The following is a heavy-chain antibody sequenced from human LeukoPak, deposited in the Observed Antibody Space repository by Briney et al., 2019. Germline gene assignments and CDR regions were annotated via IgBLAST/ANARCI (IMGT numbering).Heavy chain of an antibody. Sequence: SVKVSCKASGGTFSSYAISWVRQAPGQGLEWMGRIIPIFGTANYAQKFQGRVTITTDESTSTAYMELSSLRSEDTAVYYCTRPEEIIILVVAKSGHTNDDAFHMWAEGTMVTVSS. CDR1: GGTFSSYA. CDR2: IIPIFGTA. D-gene: IGHD3-3*01. J-gene: IGHJ3*02. CDR3: TRPEEIIILVVAKSGHTNDDAFHM. V-gene: IGHV1-69*05.